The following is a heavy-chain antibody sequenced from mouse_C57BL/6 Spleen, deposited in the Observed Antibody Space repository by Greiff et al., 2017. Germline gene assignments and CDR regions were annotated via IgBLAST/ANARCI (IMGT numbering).Heavy chain of an antibody. CDR1: GYTFTSYW. Sequence: VQLQQPGTELVKPGASVKLSCKASGYTFTSYWMHWVKQRPGQGLEWIGNIHPCNGGTNYNEKFKSKATLTVDNSSSTAYMQLSSLTSEDSAVYYCARLEDYDAMDYWGQGTSVTVSS. CDR3: ARLEDYDAMDY. V-gene: IGHV1-53*01. J-gene: IGHJ4*01. CDR2: IHPCNGGT.